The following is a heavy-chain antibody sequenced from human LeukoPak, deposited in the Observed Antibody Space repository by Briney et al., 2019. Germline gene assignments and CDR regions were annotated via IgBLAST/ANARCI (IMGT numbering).Heavy chain of an antibody. CDR2: IYPGVSDT. V-gene: IGHV5-51*01. D-gene: IGHD6-19*01. J-gene: IGHJ5*02. Sequence: GESRKISCKGFGYSFTSYWFGWGRQMPGKGLEWMGIIYPGVSDTRYSTSFPGQVTISAAKSISPAYLQWSSLKASHPAMYYCARAYSSGGPSWFDPWGQGTPVTASS. CDR3: ARAYSSGGPSWFDP. CDR1: GYSFTSYW.